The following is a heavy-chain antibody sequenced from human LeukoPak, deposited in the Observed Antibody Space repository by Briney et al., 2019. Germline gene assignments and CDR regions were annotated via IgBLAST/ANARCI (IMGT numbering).Heavy chain of an antibody. J-gene: IGHJ4*02. CDR3: ARDIYYYKSGSDY. D-gene: IGHD3-22*01. Sequence: GGSLRLSCAASGFTFSSYWMHWVRQAPGKGLVWVSRIKSDGSYATYPGSVKGRFTISRDNAMNTLYLQMNSLRPEDTAVYYCARDIYYYKSGSDYWGQGTLVTVSS. CDR2: IKSDGSYA. CDR1: GFTFSSYW. V-gene: IGHV3-74*01.